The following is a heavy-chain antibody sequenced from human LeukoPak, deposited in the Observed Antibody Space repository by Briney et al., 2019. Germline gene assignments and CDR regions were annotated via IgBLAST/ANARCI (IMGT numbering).Heavy chain of an antibody. CDR2: IDSDTPTI. CDR3: ARERWLHPYAGGLDY. Sequence: GGSLRLSCAASGFTFSTYSMNWVRQAPGKGLEWLSYIDSDTPTIYYADSVKGRFAISRDNAKNSLYLQMNSLRAEDTAVYYCARERWLHPYAGGLDYWGQGTLVTVSS. CDR1: GFTFSTYS. J-gene: IGHJ4*02. D-gene: IGHD5-24*01. V-gene: IGHV3-48*01.